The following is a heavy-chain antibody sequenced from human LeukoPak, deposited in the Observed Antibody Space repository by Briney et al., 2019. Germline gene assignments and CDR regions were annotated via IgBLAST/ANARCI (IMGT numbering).Heavy chain of an antibody. CDR1: GGSISSSSYY. V-gene: IGHV4-39*07. J-gene: IGHJ4*02. CDR2: IYYSGST. CDR3: ATGSLRGYSGYDLEFDY. Sequence: SETLSLTCTVSGGSISSSSYYWGWIRQPPGKGLEWLGSIYYSGSTYYNPSLKSRVTISVDTSKNQFSLKLSSVTAVDTAVYYCATGSLRGYSGYDLEFDYWGQGTLVTVSS. D-gene: IGHD5-12*01.